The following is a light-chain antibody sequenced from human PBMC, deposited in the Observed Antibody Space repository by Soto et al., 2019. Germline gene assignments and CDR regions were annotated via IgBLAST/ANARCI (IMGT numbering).Light chain of an antibody. Sequence: HSALTQPPSASGSPGQSVTISCTGTSSDIGYYNYVSWYQQHPGKAPKLLIYEVTKRPSGVPDRFSGSKSGNTASLTVSGLQAEDEADYYCSSFAGVSTVFGTGTKLTVL. CDR2: EVT. J-gene: IGLJ1*01. CDR3: SSFAGVSTV. CDR1: SSDIGYYNY. V-gene: IGLV2-8*01.